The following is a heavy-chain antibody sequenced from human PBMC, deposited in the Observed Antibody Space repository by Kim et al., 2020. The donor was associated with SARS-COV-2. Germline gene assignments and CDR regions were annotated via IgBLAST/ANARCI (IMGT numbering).Heavy chain of an antibody. J-gene: IGHJ6*02. D-gene: IGHD1-26*01. V-gene: IGHV1-3*01. CDR2: INAGNGNT. CDR1: GYTFTSYA. CDR3: AWGEGGSYLWDYYYYYGMDV. Sequence: ASVKVSCKASGYTFTSYAMHWVRQAPGQRLEWMGWINAGNGNTKYSQKFQGRVTITRDTSASTAYMELSSLRSEDTAVYYCAWGEGGSYLWDYYYYYGMDVWGQGTTVTVSS.